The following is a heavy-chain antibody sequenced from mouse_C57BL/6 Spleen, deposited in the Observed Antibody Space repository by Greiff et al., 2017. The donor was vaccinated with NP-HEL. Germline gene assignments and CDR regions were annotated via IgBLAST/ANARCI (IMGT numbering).Heavy chain of an antibody. CDR1: GYTFTSYW. CDR3: ARGDYDSYYYAMDY. D-gene: IGHD2-4*01. J-gene: IGHJ4*01. CDR2: IDPSDSYP. V-gene: IGHV1-50*01. Sequence: QVQLQQPGAELVKPGASVKLSCKASGYTFTSYWMQWVKQRPGQGLEWIGEIDPSDSYPNYNQKFKGKATLTVDTSSSTAYMQLSSLTSEDSAVYYCARGDYDSYYYAMDYWGQGTSVTVSS.